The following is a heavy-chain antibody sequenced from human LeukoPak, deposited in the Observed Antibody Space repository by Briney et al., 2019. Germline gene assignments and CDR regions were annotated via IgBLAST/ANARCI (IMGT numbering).Heavy chain of an antibody. Sequence: SETLSLTCAVYGGSFSGYYWSWIRQPPGKGLEWIWEINHSGSTNYNPSLKSRVTISVDTSKNQFSLKLSSVTAADTAVYYCARLFSSSFYYYYYYYMDVWGKGTTVTVSS. CDR1: GGSFSGYY. J-gene: IGHJ6*03. CDR3: ARLFSSSFYYYYYYYMDV. V-gene: IGHV4-34*01. D-gene: IGHD6-6*01. CDR2: INHSGST.